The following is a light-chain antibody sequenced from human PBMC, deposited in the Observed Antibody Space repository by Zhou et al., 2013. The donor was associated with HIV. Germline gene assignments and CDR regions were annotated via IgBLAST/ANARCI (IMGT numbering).Light chain of an antibody. V-gene: IGKV3D-20*02. CDR1: QIVSSRY. Sequence: EIVLTQSPGTLSLSPGERATLSCRASQIVSSRYLAWYQQKPGQAPRLLIYDASNRATGIPARFSGSGSGTDFTLTISSLEPEDFAVYYCQQRSDWPITFGQGTRLEI. CDR2: DAS. CDR3: QQRSDWPIT. J-gene: IGKJ5*01.